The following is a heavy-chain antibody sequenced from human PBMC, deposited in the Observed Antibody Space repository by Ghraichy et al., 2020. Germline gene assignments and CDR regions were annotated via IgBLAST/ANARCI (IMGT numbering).Heavy chain of an antibody. V-gene: IGHV6-1*01. CDR3: ARDPGGTGTFEFDY. J-gene: IGHJ4*02. D-gene: IGHD1-1*01. CDR1: GDSVSSNVAS. Sequence: SQTLSLTCAISGDSVSSNVASWNWIRQSPSRGLEWLGRTYYRSKWFTEFAISVNSRIAITPDTSKNQFSLHLNSVTPADTAVYYCARDPGGTGTFEFDYWGQGTLVTVSS. CDR2: TYYRSKWFT.